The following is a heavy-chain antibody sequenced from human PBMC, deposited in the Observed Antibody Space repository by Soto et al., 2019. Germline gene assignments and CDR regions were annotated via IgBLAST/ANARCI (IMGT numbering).Heavy chain of an antibody. D-gene: IGHD3-3*01. Sequence: ASVKVSCKASGYTFTSYGISWVRQAPGQGLEWMGWISAYNGNTNYPQKLQGRVTMTTDTSTSTAYMELRSLRSDDTAVYYCARGRVTIFGVVIIGLIMDVWGQGTTVTVS. CDR3: ARGRVTIFGVVIIGLIMDV. CDR1: GYTFTSYG. V-gene: IGHV1-18*01. J-gene: IGHJ6*02. CDR2: ISAYNGNT.